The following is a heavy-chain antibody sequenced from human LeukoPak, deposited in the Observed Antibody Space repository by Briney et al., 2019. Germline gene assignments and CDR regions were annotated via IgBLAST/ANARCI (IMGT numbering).Heavy chain of an antibody. D-gene: IGHD3-9*01. V-gene: IGHV3-49*04. CDR1: GLNFDEDV. J-gene: IGHJ1*01. CDR3: TDYSVWLPILQ. Sequence: GGSLRLSCTGAGLNFDEDVINWVRRAPGKGLEWVGLIRANTYGGTTEYAASVKGRFTMSRDDSKGIAYLQMNSLESEDTAVYSCTDYSVWLPILQWGQGTLVTVSS. CDR2: IRANTYGGTT.